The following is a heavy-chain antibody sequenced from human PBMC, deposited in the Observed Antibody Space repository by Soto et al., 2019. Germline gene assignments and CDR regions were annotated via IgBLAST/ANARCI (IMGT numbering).Heavy chain of an antibody. CDR3: ARVRIRWQTTGGAFDL. CDR2: ISFDGNNN. CDR1: GFTFDTYA. J-gene: IGHJ3*01. D-gene: IGHD4-17*01. Sequence: QVQLVESGGGVVQPGRSLRLSCAASGFTFDTYALHWVRQAPGKGLEWVALISFDGNNNYYADSVKGRFTISRDNSENALYLQMNSLRVDDTAVYYCARVRIRWQTTGGAFDLWGHGTIVTVSS. V-gene: IGHV3-30-3*01.